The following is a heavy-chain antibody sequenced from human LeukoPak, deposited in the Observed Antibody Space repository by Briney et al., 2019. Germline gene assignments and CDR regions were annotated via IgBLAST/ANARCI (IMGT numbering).Heavy chain of an antibody. CDR1: GYTFTGYY. V-gene: IGHV1-2*06. Sequence: ASVTVSCTSSGYTFTGYYMHWKRQAPGPGLERMGRINTNSGDTSYAQKFQGRVTMTRYTSFSAAYMELSRLRSDDTAVYYCASGPKYYYYYGMDVWGQGTTVTVSS. D-gene: IGHD6-6*01. CDR3: ASGPKYYYYYGMDV. CDR2: INTNSGDT. J-gene: IGHJ6*02.